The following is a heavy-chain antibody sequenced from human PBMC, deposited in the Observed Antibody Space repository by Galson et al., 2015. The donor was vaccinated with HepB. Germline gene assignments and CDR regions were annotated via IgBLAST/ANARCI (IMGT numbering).Heavy chain of an antibody. D-gene: IGHD2-2*01. Sequence: SVKVSCKASGYTFTSYGISWVRQAPGQGLEWMGWIIPHNVNTNYAQKFQGRVTMTTDTSTSTAYMELRNLTSDDPAVYYCARVDGGMYQLLGFYYYMDVWGKGATVTVSS. V-gene: IGHV1-18*01. J-gene: IGHJ6*03. CDR2: IIPHNVNT. CDR3: ARVDGGMYQLLGFYYYMDV. CDR1: GYTFTSYG.